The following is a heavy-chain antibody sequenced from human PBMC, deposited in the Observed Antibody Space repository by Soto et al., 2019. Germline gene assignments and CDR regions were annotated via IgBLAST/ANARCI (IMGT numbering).Heavy chain of an antibody. V-gene: IGHV4-59*01. CDR3: ARDNPGDYYYYMDV. CDR1: GGSISSYY. CDR2: IYYSGST. J-gene: IGHJ6*03. Sequence: SETLSLTCTVSGGSISSYYWSWIRQPPGKGLEWIGYIYYSGSTNYNPSLKSRVTISVDTSKNQFSLKLSSVTAADTAVYYCARDNPGDYYYYMDVWGKGTTVTVSS. D-gene: IGHD3-16*01.